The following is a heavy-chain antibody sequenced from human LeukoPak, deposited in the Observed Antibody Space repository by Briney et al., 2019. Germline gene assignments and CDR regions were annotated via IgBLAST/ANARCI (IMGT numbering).Heavy chain of an antibody. CDR1: GGSIGGSSYY. V-gene: IGHV4-39*01. D-gene: IGHD3-16*01. J-gene: IGHJ4*02. Sequence: SETLSLTCTVSGGSIGGSSYYWGWIRQPPGKGLEWIGSLYYGGSSYYNPSLKSRVTISVDSSKNQFSLKLSSVTAADTAVYYCAGGPSEGHYFDYWGQGTLVTVSS. CDR2: LYYGGSS. CDR3: AGGPSEGHYFDY.